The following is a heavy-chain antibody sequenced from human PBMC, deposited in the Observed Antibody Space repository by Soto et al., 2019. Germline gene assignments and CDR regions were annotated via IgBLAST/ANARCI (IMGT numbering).Heavy chain of an antibody. D-gene: IGHD2-2*01. J-gene: IGHJ6*03. CDR1: GFTFSSYA. CDR2: ISGSGGST. CDR3: AKDQRLCLGTSCGPYYYYYYYMDV. Sequence: GGSLRLSCAASGFTFSSYAMSWVRQAPGKGLEWVSAISGSGGSTYYADSVKGRFTISRDNSKNTLYLQMNSLRAEDTAVYYCAKDQRLCLGTSCGPYYYYYYYMDVWGKGTTVTVSS. V-gene: IGHV3-23*01.